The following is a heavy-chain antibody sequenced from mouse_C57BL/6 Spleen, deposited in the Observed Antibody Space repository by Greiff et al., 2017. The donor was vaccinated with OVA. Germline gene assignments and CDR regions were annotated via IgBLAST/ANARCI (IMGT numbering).Heavy chain of an antibody. CDR2: INPYNGDT. V-gene: IGHV1-20*01. CDR1: GYSFTGYF. CDR3: ARPDYYGSSYGGFSY. J-gene: IGHJ3*01. Sequence: EVKLQESGPELVKPGDSVKISCKASGYSFTGYFMNWVMQSHGKSLEWIGRINPYNGDTFYNQKFKGKATLTVDKSSSTAHMELRSLTSEDSAVYYCARPDYYGSSYGGFSYWGQGTLVTVSA. D-gene: IGHD1-1*01.